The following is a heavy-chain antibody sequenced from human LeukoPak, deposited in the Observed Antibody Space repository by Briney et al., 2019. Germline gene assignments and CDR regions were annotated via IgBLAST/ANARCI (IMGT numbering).Heavy chain of an antibody. J-gene: IGHJ4*02. D-gene: IGHD5-24*01. CDR3: ARLALRNLENFDY. V-gene: IGHV5-51*01. CDR2: IYPGDSDT. Sequence: PGESLKISCKGSGYSFTSYWIGWVRPMPGKGLEGMGIIYPGDSDTRYSPSFQGQVTISADKSISTAYLQWSSLKASDTAMYYCARLALRNLENFDYWGQGTLVTVSS. CDR1: GYSFTSYW.